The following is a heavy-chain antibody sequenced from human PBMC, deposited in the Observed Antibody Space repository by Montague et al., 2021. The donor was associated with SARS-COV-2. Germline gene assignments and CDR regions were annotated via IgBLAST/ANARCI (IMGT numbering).Heavy chain of an antibody. J-gene: IGHJ4*02. D-gene: IGHD3-22*01. CDR1: GFSLSTSGMC. V-gene: IGHV2-70*01. CDR2: IDWDDDK. Sequence: PALVKPTQTLTLTCTFSGFSLSTSGMCVSWIRQPPGKALEWLALIDWDDDKYYSTSLKTRLTIPKDTSKNQVVLTMTNMDPVDTATYYCAQSPGDSSGYYESFFDYWGQGTLVTVSS. CDR3: AQSPGDSSGYYESFFDY.